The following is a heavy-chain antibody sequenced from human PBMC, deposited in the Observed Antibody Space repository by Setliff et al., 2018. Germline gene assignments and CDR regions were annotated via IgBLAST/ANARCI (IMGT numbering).Heavy chain of an antibody. CDR3: ARGGTFRYFDI. J-gene: IGHJ3*02. D-gene: IGHD1-26*01. Sequence: PSETLSLTCTVSGGSFTPYYWSWIRQPPGKGLEWIGYVYYSGTAYYHPSLKSRVTVIVDTSKNQFSLRLSSVTAADTAVYYCARGGTFRYFDIWGQGTMVTVSS. V-gene: IGHV4-59*01. CDR2: VYYSGTA. CDR1: GGSFTPYY.